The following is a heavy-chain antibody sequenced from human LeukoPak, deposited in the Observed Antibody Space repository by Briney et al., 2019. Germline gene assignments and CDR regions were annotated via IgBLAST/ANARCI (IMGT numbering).Heavy chain of an antibody. CDR1: GGSISSYY. CDR2: IYYSGST. J-gene: IGHJ4*02. V-gene: IGHV4-59*01. Sequence: SGTLSLTCTVSGGSISSYYWSWIRQPPGKGLEWIGYIYYSGSTNYNPSLKSRVTISVDTSKNQFSLKLSSVTAADTAVYYCARGIMITFGGVIAGGAFDYWGQGTLVTVSS. CDR3: ARGIMITFGGVIAGGAFDY. D-gene: IGHD3-16*02.